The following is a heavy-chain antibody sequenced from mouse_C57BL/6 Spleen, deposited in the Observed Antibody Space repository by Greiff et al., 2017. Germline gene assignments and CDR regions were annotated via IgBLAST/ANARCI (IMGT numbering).Heavy chain of an antibody. Sequence: QVQLQQPGAELVKPGASVTMSCKASGYTFTSYWITWVKQRPGQGLEWIGDIYPGSGSTNYNETFKSQATLTVDTSSITAYMQLSSLTPEDSAVYNCARGDYYGSSYGYFEVWGTGTTVTVSS. D-gene: IGHD1-1*01. CDR1: GYTFTSYW. J-gene: IGHJ1*03. CDR3: ARGDYYGSSYGYFEV. V-gene: IGHV1-55*01. CDR2: IYPGSGST.